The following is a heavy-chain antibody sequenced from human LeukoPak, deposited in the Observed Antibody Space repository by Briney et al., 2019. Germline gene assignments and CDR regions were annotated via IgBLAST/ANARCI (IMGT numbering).Heavy chain of an antibody. CDR2: INHSGST. CDR1: GGSFSGYY. CDR3: ARSTGSSWGGTMDV. J-gene: IGHJ6*04. D-gene: IGHD1-26*01. Sequence: SETLSLTCAVYGGSFSGYYWSWIRQPPGKGLEWIGEINHSGSTNYNPSLKSRVTISVDTSKNQFSLKLSSVTAADTAVYYCARSTGSSWGGTMDVWGKGTTVTISS. V-gene: IGHV4-34*01.